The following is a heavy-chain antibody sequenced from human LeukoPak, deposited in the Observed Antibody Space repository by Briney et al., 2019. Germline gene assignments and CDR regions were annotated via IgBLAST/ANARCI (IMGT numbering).Heavy chain of an antibody. D-gene: IGHD3-22*01. CDR2: IDHNGIT. J-gene: IGHJ6*03. V-gene: IGHV4/OR15-8*01. Sequence: SETLSLTCVVSRGSMINPVWWTWVRQSPGKGLEWIGDIDHNGITHYNPSLKSRVTISVDTSKNQFSLKLSSVTAADTAVYYCARLAGYYDSSGYYYYYYYYMDVWGKGTTVTISS. CDR1: RGSMINPVW. CDR3: ARLAGYYDSSGYYYYYYYYMDV.